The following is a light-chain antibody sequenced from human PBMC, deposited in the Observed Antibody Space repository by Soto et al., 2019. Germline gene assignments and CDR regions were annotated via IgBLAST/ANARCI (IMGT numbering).Light chain of an antibody. J-gene: IGKJ1*01. V-gene: IGKV3-20*01. Sequence: EIVLIPSPATLSLSPGARANLSCRASQTVRNNYLAWYQQKPGQAPRLLIYDASSRATGIPDRFSGSGSGTEFTLTISSLEPEDFAVYYCQQYGSSGTFGQGTKVDTK. CDR3: QQYGSSGT. CDR2: DAS. CDR1: QTVRNNY.